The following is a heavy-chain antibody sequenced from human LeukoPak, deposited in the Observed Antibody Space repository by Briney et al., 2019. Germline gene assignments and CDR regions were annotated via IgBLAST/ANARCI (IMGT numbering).Heavy chain of an antibody. Sequence: SETLSLTCTVSGGSISSSSYYWGWIRQPPGKGLEWIGSIYYSGSTYYNPSLKSRVTISVDTSKNQFSLKLSSVTAADTAVYYCARDLDGVDAFDIWGQGTMVTVSS. J-gene: IGHJ3*02. V-gene: IGHV4-39*07. CDR3: ARDLDGVDAFDI. CDR2: IYYSGST. CDR1: GGSISSSSYY. D-gene: IGHD3-16*01.